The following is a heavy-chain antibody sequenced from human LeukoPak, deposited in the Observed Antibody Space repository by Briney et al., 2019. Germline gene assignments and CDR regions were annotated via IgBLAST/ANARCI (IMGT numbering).Heavy chain of an antibody. Sequence: GGSLRLSCAASGFTFSSYSMNWVRQAPGKGLEWVSSISSSSSYIYYADSVKGRFPISRDNAKNSLYLQMNSLRAEDTAVYYCASCLWFGELYRFDPWGQGTLVTVSS. CDR3: ASCLWFGELYRFDP. J-gene: IGHJ5*02. CDR2: ISSSSSYI. CDR1: GFTFSSYS. V-gene: IGHV3-21*01. D-gene: IGHD3-10*01.